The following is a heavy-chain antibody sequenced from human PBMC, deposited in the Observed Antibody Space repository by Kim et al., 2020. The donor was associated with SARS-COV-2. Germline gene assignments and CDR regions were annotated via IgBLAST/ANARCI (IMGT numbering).Heavy chain of an antibody. Sequence: GGSLRLSCAASGFTFSSYAMHWVRQAPGKGLEWVAVISYDGSNKYYADSVKGRFTISRDNSKNTLYLQMNSLRAEDTAVYYCAVTYSSEHAFDIWGQGT. CDR2: ISYDGSNK. J-gene: IGHJ3*02. CDR1: GFTFSSYA. V-gene: IGHV3-30*04. CDR3: AVTYSSEHAFDI. D-gene: IGHD6-19*01.